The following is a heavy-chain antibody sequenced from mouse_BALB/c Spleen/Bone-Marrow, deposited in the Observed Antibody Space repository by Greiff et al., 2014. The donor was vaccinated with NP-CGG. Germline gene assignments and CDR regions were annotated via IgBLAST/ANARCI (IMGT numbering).Heavy chain of an antibody. CDR3: ARRGYGIRENYYAMDY. J-gene: IGHJ4*01. Sequence: QVQLQQSGAELARPGASVKLSCKASGYTFTSYWMQWVKQRPGQGLEWIGAIYPGDGDTRYTQKFKGKATLTADKSSSTAYMQLSSLASEDSAVYYCARRGYGIRENYYAMDYWGQGTSVTVSS. CDR2: IYPGDGDT. V-gene: IGHV1-87*01. CDR1: GYTFTSYW. D-gene: IGHD1-2*01.